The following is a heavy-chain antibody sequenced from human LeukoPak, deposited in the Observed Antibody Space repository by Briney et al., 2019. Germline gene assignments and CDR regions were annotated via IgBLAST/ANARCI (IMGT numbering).Heavy chain of an antibody. D-gene: IGHD3-10*01. Sequence: SETLSLTCTVSGGSISSSSYYWGWIRQPPGKGLEWIGSIYYSGSTYYNPSLKSRVTISVDTSKNQFSLTLSSVTAADTAWYYCARHGPGSYYPNWFDPWGQGTLVTVSS. J-gene: IGHJ5*02. CDR3: ARHGPGSYYPNWFDP. CDR1: GGSISSSSYY. CDR2: IYYSGST. V-gene: IGHV4-39*01.